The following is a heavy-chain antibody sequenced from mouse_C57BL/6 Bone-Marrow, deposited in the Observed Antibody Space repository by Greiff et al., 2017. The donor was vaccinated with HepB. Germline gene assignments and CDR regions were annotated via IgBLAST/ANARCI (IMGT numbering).Heavy chain of an antibody. CDR3: AREGLLWPYAMDY. V-gene: IGHV1-50*01. CDR1: GYTFTSYW. D-gene: IGHD2-1*01. Sequence: VQLQQPGAELVKPGASVKLSCKASGYTFTSYWMQWVNQRPGQGLEWIGEIDPSDSYTNYNQKFKGKATLTVDTSSSTAYMQLSSLTSEDSAVYYCAREGLLWPYAMDYWGQGTSVTVSS. J-gene: IGHJ4*01. CDR2: IDPSDSYT.